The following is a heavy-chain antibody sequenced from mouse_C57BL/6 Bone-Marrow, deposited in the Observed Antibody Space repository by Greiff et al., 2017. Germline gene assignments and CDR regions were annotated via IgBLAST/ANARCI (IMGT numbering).Heavy chain of an antibody. CDR3: ARSGWLLRYAMDY. J-gene: IGHJ4*01. V-gene: IGHV1-81*01. D-gene: IGHD2-3*01. CDR2: IYPRSGNT. Sequence: QVQLQQSGAELARPGASVKLSCKASGYTFTSYGISWVKQRTGQGLEWIGEIYPRSGNTYYNEKFKGKATLTADKSSSTAYMELRSLTSEDSAVYFCARSGWLLRYAMDYGDRGTSVTVSA. CDR1: GYTFTSYG.